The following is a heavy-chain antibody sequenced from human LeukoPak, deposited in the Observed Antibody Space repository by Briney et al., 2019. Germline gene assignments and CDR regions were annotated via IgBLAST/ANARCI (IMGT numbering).Heavy chain of an antibody. CDR2: IYYSGNT. CDR3: ARLVLVAGTRVDAFDI. J-gene: IGHJ3*02. Sequence: KPSETLSLTCTVSGGSISSYYWSWIRQPPGKGLEWTGYIYYSGNTNYNPSLKSRVTISVDTSKNQFSLKLSSVTAADTAVYYCARLVLVAGTRVDAFDIWGQGTMVTVSS. V-gene: IGHV4-59*08. D-gene: IGHD6-19*01. CDR1: GGSISSYY.